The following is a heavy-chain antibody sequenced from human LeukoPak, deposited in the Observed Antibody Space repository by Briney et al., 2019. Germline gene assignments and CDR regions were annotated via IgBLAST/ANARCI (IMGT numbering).Heavy chain of an antibody. CDR1: GFTFNSYA. CDR3: AKDPFRARISTPDY. V-gene: IGHV3-23*01. D-gene: IGHD2-15*01. J-gene: IGHJ4*02. CDR2: IDGSGGST. Sequence: GGSLRLSCAASGFTFNSYAMSWVRQAPGKGLEWVSAIDGSGGSTYYADSVKGRFTISRDNSKHTLYLQMNSLRAEDTALYYCAKDPFRARISTPDYWGQGTLVTVS.